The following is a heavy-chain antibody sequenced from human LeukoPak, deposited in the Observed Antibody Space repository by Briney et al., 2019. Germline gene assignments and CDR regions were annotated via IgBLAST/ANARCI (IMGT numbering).Heavy chain of an antibody. V-gene: IGHV3-23*01. Sequence: PGGSLRLSCAASRFTFSSYSMNWVRQAPGKGLEWVSGILGGAGSTYYADSVKGRFTISRDNSKNTLYLQMNSLRAEDTAVYYCAHGTVYQLDYWGQGTLVTVSS. J-gene: IGHJ4*02. CDR2: ILGGAGST. CDR3: AHGTVYQLDY. CDR1: RFTFSSYS. D-gene: IGHD2-2*01.